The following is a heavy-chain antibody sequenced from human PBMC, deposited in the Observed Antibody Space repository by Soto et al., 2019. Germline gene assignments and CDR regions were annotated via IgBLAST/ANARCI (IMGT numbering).Heavy chain of an antibody. D-gene: IGHD6-19*01. CDR3: AKLQRRDIQQWLQAFNV. J-gene: IGHJ3*01. CDR2: ISGDGGDI. CDR1: GFVFSDFA. Sequence: HPGGSLRLSCSASGFVFSDFAMTWVRQAPGKGLEWVSTISGDGGDIYADSVKGRFTVSRDNSKNMLYLHMNSLRVDDAATYYCAKLQRRDIQQWLQAFNVWGQGTRVTVS. V-gene: IGHV3-23*01.